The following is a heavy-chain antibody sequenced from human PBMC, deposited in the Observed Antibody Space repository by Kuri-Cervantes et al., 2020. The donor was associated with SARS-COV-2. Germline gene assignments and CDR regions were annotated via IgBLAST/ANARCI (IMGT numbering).Heavy chain of an antibody. CDR3: ASPSMIRGVDLFDY. CDR2: INHHRGGT. J-gene: IGHJ4*02. Sequence: ASVQVSCKASGYSYIGYYVHWVRQAPGQGLEWMGWINHHRGGTNYAQKFQGRVAITWDTSISTAYMDLSRLNSDDTATYYCASPSMIRGVDLFDYWGQGTLVTVSS. D-gene: IGHD3-10*01. CDR1: GYSYIGYY. V-gene: IGHV1-2*02.